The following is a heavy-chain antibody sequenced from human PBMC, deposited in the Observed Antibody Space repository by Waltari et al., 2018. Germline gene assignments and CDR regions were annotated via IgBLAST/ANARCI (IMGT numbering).Heavy chain of an antibody. J-gene: IGHJ3*02. CDR3: ASRDYYDSSGYYKGAYAFDI. CDR1: GGTFSSYA. D-gene: IGHD3-22*01. CDR2: IIPIFGTA. V-gene: IGHV1-69*05. Sequence: QVQLVQSGAEVKKPGSSVKVSCKASGGTFSSYAISWVRQAPGQGLEWMGGIIPIFGTANYAQKFQGRGTITTDESRSTAYMERSSLRSEDTAVYYCASRDYYDSSGYYKGAYAFDIWGQGTMVTVSS.